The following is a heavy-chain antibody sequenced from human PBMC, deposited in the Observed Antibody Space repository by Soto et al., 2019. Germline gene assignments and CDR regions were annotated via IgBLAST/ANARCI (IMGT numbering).Heavy chain of an antibody. CDR2: IWSDGNHK. V-gene: IGHV3-33*01. J-gene: IGHJ3*01. D-gene: IGHD2-8*01. Sequence: QVQLVESGGGVVQPGTSLRLSCAASGFSFSNHGMHWVRQAPGKGLEWLAVIWSDGNHKFYADSLKGRFTISRDTSTNSLPLQMDSLGAEDTAVYYCVREGPISGTNPFDVWGQGTMVTVSS. CDR3: VREGPISGTNPFDV. CDR1: GFSFSNHG.